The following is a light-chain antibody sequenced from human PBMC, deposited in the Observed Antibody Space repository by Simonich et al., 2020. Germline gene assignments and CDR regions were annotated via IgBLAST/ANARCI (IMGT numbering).Light chain of an antibody. CDR2: DAS. CDR1: QLVSSY. V-gene: IGKV3-11*01. J-gene: IGKJ3*01. Sequence: ELVLPPSPATLSLSPGENATLSCMASQLVSSYLAWYKKKPGQAPRLLIYDASNRATVIPARFSGSGSGTDFTLTSSSLEPEDFAVYYCQQRSNWPTFGPGTKVDIK. CDR3: QQRSNWPT.